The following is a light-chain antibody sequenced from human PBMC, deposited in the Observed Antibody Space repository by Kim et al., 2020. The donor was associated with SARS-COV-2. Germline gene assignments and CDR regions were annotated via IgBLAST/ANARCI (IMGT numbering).Light chain of an antibody. Sequence: SSELTQDPAVSVALGQTVRITCQGDSLRRYYASWYQQKAGQAPVLVIYGGNNRPSGIPDRLSGSSSGNTASLTITGALAEDEADYYCNSRDSSGNHYVFG. CDR1: SLRRYY. V-gene: IGLV3-19*01. J-gene: IGLJ1*01. CDR2: GGN. CDR3: NSRDSSGNHYV.